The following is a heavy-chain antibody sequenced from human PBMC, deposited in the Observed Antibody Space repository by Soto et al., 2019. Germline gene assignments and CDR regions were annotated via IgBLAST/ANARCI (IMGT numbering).Heavy chain of an antibody. D-gene: IGHD2-2*01. Sequence: SETLSLTCTVSGGSISSYYWSWIRQRPGKGLEWIGYIYYSGSTNYNPSLKSRVTISVDTSKNQFSLKLSSVTAADTAVYYCARHFPGPRVEYQLPRPYYYYYGMDVWGQGTTVTVSS. CDR3: ARHFPGPRVEYQLPRPYYYYYGMDV. J-gene: IGHJ6*02. CDR2: IYYSGST. CDR1: GGSISSYY. V-gene: IGHV4-59*08.